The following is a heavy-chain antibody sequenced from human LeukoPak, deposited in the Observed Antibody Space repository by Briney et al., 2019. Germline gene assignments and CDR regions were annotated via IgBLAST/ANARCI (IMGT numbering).Heavy chain of an antibody. V-gene: IGHV3-23*01. J-gene: IGHJ4*02. CDR1: GFTFSSYA. D-gene: IGHD3-22*01. Sequence: GGSLRLSCAASGFTFSSYAMSWVRQAPGKGLEWVSAISGSGGSTYYADSVKGRFTISRDNSKNTLYLQMNSLRAEDTAVYYCALITMIVVVIPDFDYWGQGTLVTVSS. CDR2: ISGSGGST. CDR3: ALITMIVVVIPDFDY.